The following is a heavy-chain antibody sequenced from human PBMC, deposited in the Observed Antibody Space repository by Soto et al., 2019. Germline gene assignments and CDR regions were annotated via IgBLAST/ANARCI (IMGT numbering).Heavy chain of an antibody. V-gene: IGHV4-30-2*01. Sequence: SETLSLTCAVSGGSISSGGYSWSWIRQPPGKGLEWIGYIYHSGSTYYNPSLKSRVTISVDRSKNQFSLKLSSVTAADTAVYYCARAPPVSSSSSAYFDYWGQGTLVTVSS. CDR2: IYHSGST. CDR3: ARAPPVSSSSSAYFDY. J-gene: IGHJ4*02. CDR1: GGSISSGGYS. D-gene: IGHD6-6*01.